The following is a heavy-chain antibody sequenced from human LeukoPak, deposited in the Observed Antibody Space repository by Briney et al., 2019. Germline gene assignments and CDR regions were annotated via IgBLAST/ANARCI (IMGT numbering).Heavy chain of an antibody. Sequence: ASVKVSCKASGYTLTDYYMHWVRQAPGQGLEWMGRINPNSGGTNYAQKFQGRVTMTRDTSISTAYMELSRLRSDDTAVYYCARGARKLVVVAATPFDPWGQGTLVTVSS. J-gene: IGHJ5*02. CDR1: GYTLTDYY. D-gene: IGHD2-15*01. V-gene: IGHV1-2*06. CDR3: ARGARKLVVVAATPFDP. CDR2: INPNSGGT.